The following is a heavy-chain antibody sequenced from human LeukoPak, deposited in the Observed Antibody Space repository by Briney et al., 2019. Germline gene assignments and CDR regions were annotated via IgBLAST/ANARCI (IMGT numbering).Heavy chain of an antibody. D-gene: IGHD6-13*01. CDR2: ISYDEST. CDR1: GFTFSTYA. CDR3: ARDTYGSSWSPLSF. Sequence: GSLRLSCAASGFTFSTYALDWVRQAPGKGLEWVGLISYDESTSYAYSVKGRFTISRENSRDTLYLQMDSLRPEDTAVYFCARDTYGSSWSPLSFWGHGTLVTVSS. V-gene: IGHV3-30*01. J-gene: IGHJ4*03.